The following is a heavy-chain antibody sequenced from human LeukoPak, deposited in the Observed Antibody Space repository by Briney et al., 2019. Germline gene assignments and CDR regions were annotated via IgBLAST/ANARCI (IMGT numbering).Heavy chain of an antibody. D-gene: IGHD3-22*01. CDR1: GFTFSSYS. J-gene: IGHJ4*02. V-gene: IGHV3-21*01. Sequence: PGGSLRLSCAASGFTFSSYSMNWVRQAPGKGLEWVSYISSSSSYIYYADSVKDRFTISRDNAKNSLYLQMNSLRAEDAAVYYCARDFYDSSGYYYRFDYWGRGTLVTVSS. CDR3: ARDFYDSSGYYYRFDY. CDR2: ISSSSSYI.